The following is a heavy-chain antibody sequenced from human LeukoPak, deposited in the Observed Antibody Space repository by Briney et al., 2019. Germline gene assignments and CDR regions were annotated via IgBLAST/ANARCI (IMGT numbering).Heavy chain of an antibody. CDR2: ISSSGSTI. CDR1: GFTFSDYY. CDR3: AREAIVVVPAAII. D-gene: IGHD2-2*01. J-gene: IGHJ4*02. V-gene: IGHV3-11*01. Sequence: GGSLRLSCAASGFTFSDYYMSWIRQAPGKGLEWVSYISSSGSTIYYADSVKGRFTISRDNAKNSLYLQMNSLRAEDTAVYYCAREAIVVVPAAIIWGQGTLVTVSS.